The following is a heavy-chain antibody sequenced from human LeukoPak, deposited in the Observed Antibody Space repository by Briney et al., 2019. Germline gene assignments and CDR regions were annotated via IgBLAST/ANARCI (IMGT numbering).Heavy chain of an antibody. V-gene: IGHV3-33*01. Sequence: GGSLRLSCAASGFTFSSYGMPWVRQAPGKGLEWVAVIWYDGSNKYYADSVKGRFTIPRDNSKNTLYLQTNSLRAEDTAVYYCARGVPDSGYDNWGQGTLVTVSS. CDR3: ARGVPDSGYDN. CDR1: GFTFSSYG. CDR2: IWYDGSNK. D-gene: IGHD5-12*01. J-gene: IGHJ4*02.